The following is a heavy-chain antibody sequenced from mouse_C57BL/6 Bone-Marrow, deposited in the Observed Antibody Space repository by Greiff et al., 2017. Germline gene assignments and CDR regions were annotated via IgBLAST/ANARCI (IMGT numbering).Heavy chain of an antibody. D-gene: IGHD1-1*01. J-gene: IGHJ4*01. Sequence: EVLLVESGGGLVQPGESLKLSCESNEYEFPSHDMSWVRKTPEKRLELVAAITSDGGSTYYPDTMERRFIISRDNTKKTLYLQMSSLRSEDTALYYGARQFITTVGATWAMDYWGQGTSVTVAS. CDR1: EYEFPSHD. CDR2: ITSDGGST. CDR3: ARQFITTVGATWAMDY. V-gene: IGHV5-2*01.